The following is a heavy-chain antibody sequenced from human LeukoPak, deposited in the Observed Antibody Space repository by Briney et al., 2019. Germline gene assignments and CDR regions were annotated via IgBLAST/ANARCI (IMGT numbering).Heavy chain of an antibody. J-gene: IGHJ4*02. V-gene: IGHV3-11*01. CDR2: ISSGGSTI. CDR3: ARGGVFTPMAEFDY. CDR1: GFTCSDYY. D-gene: IGHD1-26*01. Sequence: PGGSLRLSCEASGFTCSDYYMSWIRQAPGKGLEWVSYISSGGSTIYYADSVKGRFAISRGNAKNSLTLQMNSLRAEDTGVYYCARGGVFTPMAEFDYWGQGALVTVSS.